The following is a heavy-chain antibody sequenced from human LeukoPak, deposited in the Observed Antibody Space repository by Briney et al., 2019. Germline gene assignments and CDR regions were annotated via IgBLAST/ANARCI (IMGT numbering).Heavy chain of an antibody. CDR3: ARAAVVAATEDAFDI. Sequence: GGSLRLSCAASGFTFSSYAMHWVRQAPGKGLEWVAVISYDGSNKYYADSVKGRFTISRDNSKNTLYLQMNSLRAEDTAVYYCARAAVVAATEDAFDIWGQGTMVTVSS. D-gene: IGHD2-15*01. J-gene: IGHJ3*02. CDR1: GFTFSSYA. V-gene: IGHV3-30-3*01. CDR2: ISYDGSNK.